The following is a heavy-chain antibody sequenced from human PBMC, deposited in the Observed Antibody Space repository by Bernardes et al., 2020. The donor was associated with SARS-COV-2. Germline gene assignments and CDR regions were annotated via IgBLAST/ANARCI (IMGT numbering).Heavy chain of an antibody. Sequence: SETLSLTCAVYGGSFSGYCWTWIRKPPGKGLEWIGEITHSGSNNYNPSLKSRVTISADRSKNQFSLKLSSVTAADTAVYYCARTPDYDVLTGSYAEGFDSWGQGTQVTVSS. V-gene: IGHV4-34*01. J-gene: IGHJ5*01. CDR3: ARTPDYDVLTGSYAEGFDS. D-gene: IGHD3-9*01. CDR1: GGSFSGYC. CDR2: ITHSGSN.